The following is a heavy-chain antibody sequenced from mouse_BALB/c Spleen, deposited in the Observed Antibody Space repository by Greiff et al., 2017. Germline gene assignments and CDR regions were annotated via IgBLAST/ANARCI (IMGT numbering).Heavy chain of an antibody. J-gene: IGHJ4*01. CDR1: GFTFSSYT. CDR3: ARQDGYSYYAMDY. D-gene: IGHD2-3*01. Sequence: EVMLVESGGGLVQPGGSLKLSCAASGFTFSSYTMSWVRQTPEKRLEWVAYISNGGGSTYYPDTVKGRFTISRDNAKNTLYLQMSSLKSEDTAMYYCARQDGYSYYAMDYWGQGTSVTVSS. CDR2: ISNGGGST. V-gene: IGHV5-12-2*01.